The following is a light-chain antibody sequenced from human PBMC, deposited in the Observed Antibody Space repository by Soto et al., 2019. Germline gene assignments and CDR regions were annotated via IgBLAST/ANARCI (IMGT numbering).Light chain of an antibody. CDR3: QHLHSYPPT. CDR1: QGISSY. Sequence: IQLTQSPSSLSASVGDRVTITCRASQGISSYLAWYQQIPGKAPKLLIYAASTLQSGVPSRFTGSGSGTDFTLTISSLQPEDFATYYFQHLHSYPPTFGGGTKVEIK. CDR2: AAS. V-gene: IGKV1-9*01. J-gene: IGKJ4*01.